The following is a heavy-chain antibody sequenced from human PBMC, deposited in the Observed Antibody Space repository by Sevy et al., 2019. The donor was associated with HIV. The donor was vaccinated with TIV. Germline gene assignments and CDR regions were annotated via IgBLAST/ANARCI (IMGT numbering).Heavy chain of an antibody. V-gene: IGHV1-18*01. J-gene: IGHJ4*02. D-gene: IGHD2-15*01. Sequence: ASVKVSCKASGYTFTTYGVTWVRQAPGQGLQWMGWISTFNGDTNSAQKLQGRVTMTTDTSTSTAYMELRRLRSDDTAVYYCARAYCSGGRCYSLAYWGQGTLVTVSS. CDR2: ISTFNGDT. CDR3: ARAYCSGGRCYSLAY. CDR1: GYTFTTYG.